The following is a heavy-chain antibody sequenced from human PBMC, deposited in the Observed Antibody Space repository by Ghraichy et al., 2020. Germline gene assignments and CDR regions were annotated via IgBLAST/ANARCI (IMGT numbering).Heavy chain of an antibody. CDR2: IGTAGDT. Sequence: GGSLRLSCAASGFTLSSYDMHWVRQATGKGLEWVSAIGTAGDTYYPGSVKGRFTISRENAKNSLYLQMNSLRGGDTAVYYCARVAQNAFDIWGQGTMVTVSS. CDR3: ARVAQNAFDI. J-gene: IGHJ3*02. CDR1: GFTLSSYD. V-gene: IGHV3-13*01.